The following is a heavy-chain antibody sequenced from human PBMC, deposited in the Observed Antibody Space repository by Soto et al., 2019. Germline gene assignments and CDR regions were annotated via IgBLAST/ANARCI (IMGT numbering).Heavy chain of an antibody. CDR2: IVPILGTT. V-gene: IGHV1-69*01. Sequence: QVQLVQSGAELKEPGSSVRVSCRVSGGTFGSSAFAWVRQSLGEGIEWMGGIVPILGTTKYAEKFQGRVTISADESTRTAYLELSSLVLADTAVYFCAKKNPHGDSNKAWLDPWGQGTLVIVSS. D-gene: IGHD2-15*01. CDR3: AKKNPHGDSNKAWLDP. J-gene: IGHJ5*02. CDR1: GGTFGSSA.